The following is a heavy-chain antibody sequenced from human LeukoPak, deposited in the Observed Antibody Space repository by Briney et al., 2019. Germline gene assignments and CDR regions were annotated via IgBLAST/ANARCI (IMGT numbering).Heavy chain of an antibody. J-gene: IGHJ4*02. Sequence: PGGSLRLSCAASGFTFSSYWMHWVRPAPGKGLGWVSRINSDGTSTTYADSVKGRFTISRDNAKNTLYLQMNSLRAEDTAVYYCVRDISPPAISSSDYWGQGTQVTVSA. D-gene: IGHD3-3*01. CDR1: GFTFSSYW. CDR2: INSDGTST. CDR3: VRDISPPAISSSDY. V-gene: IGHV3-74*01.